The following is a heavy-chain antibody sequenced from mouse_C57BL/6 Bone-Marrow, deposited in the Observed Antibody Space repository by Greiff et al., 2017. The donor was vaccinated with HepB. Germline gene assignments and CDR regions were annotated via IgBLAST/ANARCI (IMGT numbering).Heavy chain of an antibody. CDR2: IRNKANNHAT. V-gene: IGHV6-6*01. D-gene: IGHD1-1*01. CDR1: GFTFSDAW. Sequence: EVKLMESGGGLVQPGGSMKLSCAASGFTFSDAWMDWVRQSPEKGLEWVAEIRNKANNHATYYAESVKGRFTISRDDSKSSVYLQMNSLRAEDTGIYYCTSHYYGSSWAWFAYWGQGTLVTVSA. J-gene: IGHJ3*01. CDR3: TSHYYGSSWAWFAY.